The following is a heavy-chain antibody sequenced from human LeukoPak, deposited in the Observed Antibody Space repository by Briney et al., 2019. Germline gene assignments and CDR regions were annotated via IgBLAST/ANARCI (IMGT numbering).Heavy chain of an antibody. J-gene: IGHJ5*02. Sequence: PGGSLRLSCVASGFTFNNYAMTWVRQAPGKGLEWVSAISGSGYSTYYADSVKGRFTISRDNSKNTLYLQMNSLRADDTAVYYCAKGRRCNILTGYYVSEVDPWGQGTLVTVSS. CDR2: ISGSGYST. V-gene: IGHV3-23*01. CDR1: GFTFNNYA. D-gene: IGHD3-9*01. CDR3: AKGRRCNILTGYYVSEVDP.